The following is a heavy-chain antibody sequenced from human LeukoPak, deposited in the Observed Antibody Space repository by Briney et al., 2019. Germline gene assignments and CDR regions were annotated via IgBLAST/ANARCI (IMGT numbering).Heavy chain of an antibody. CDR3: AREVGRYCSSTSCYDDAFDI. V-gene: IGHV4-31*03. Sequence: PSETLSLTCTVSGGSISSGGYYWSWIRQHPGKGLEWIGHIYYSGSTYYNPSLKSRVTISVDTSKNQFSLKLSSVTAADTAVYYCAREVGRYCSSTSCYDDAFDIWGQGTMVTVSS. CDR2: IYYSGST. CDR1: GGSISSGGYY. J-gene: IGHJ3*02. D-gene: IGHD2-2*01.